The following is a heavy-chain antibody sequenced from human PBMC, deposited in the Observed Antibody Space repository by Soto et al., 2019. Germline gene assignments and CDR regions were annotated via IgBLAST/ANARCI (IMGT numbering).Heavy chain of an antibody. CDR1: GFIFSDYS. J-gene: IGHJ5*01. CDR3: VRLIGNSWLDS. V-gene: IGHV3-21*01. Sequence: GGSLRLSCASSGFIFSDYSMNWVRRAPGKGLEWVSYISTNSRYIYYVDSVKGRFTISRDDATNSLHLSSVTPDDTAVYYCVRLIGNSWLDSWGQGTPVTVSS. CDR2: ISTNSRYI. D-gene: IGHD2-8*01.